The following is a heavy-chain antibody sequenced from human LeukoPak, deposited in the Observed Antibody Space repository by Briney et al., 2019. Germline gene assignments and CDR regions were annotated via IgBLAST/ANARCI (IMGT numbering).Heavy chain of an antibody. Sequence: KSGGSLRLSRAASGFTCSSYSMNWVRQAPGKGRVWVSSISSSSSYIYYADSVKGRFTISRDNAKNSLYLQMNSLRAEDTAVYYCARDTPLYPVVPFDYWGQGTLVTVSS. CDR1: GFTCSSYS. J-gene: IGHJ4*02. CDR3: ARDTPLYPVVPFDY. CDR2: ISSSSSYI. V-gene: IGHV3-21*01. D-gene: IGHD3-10*01.